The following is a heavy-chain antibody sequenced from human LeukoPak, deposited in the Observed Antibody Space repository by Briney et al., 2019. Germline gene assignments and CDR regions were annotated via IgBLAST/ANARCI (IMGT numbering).Heavy chain of an antibody. CDR3: AKDQRGYYDSVIDVDY. D-gene: IGHD3-22*01. J-gene: IGHJ4*02. CDR2: ISGSGIST. Sequence: GGSLRLSCAASGFTFSSYAMTWVRQAPGRGLEWVSAISGSGISTYYADSVKGRFTISRDNSKNTLYLQMNSLRAEDTAIYYCAKDQRGYYDSVIDVDYWGQGTLVTVSS. V-gene: IGHV3-23*01. CDR1: GFTFSSYA.